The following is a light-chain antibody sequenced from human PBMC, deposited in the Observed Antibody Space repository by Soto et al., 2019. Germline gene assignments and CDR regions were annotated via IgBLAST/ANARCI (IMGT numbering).Light chain of an antibody. J-gene: IGKJ2*01. Sequence: VLTQSPDTMSLSPGERATLSCRTSQNVYNNYLACYQQRPGQASRLLIYGVFNRATGIPDRFSGSGSGTDFTLTISGLEPEDSAVYYCQQYDGSPRSFGQGTNLEIK. CDR2: GVF. CDR1: QNVYNNY. CDR3: QQYDGSPRS. V-gene: IGKV3-20*01.